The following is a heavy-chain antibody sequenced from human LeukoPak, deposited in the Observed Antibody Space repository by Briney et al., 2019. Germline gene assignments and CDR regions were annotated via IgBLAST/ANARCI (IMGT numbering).Heavy chain of an antibody. CDR1: GGSISSYY. CDR3: AREDSEDAFDI. J-gene: IGHJ3*02. V-gene: IGHV4-59*01. CDR2: IYYSGST. Sequence: SGTLSLTCTVSGGSISSYYWSWIRQAPGKGLEWIGYIYYSGSTNYNPSLKSRVTISVDTSKNQFSLKLSSVTAADTAVYYCAREDSEDAFDIWGQGTMVTVSS.